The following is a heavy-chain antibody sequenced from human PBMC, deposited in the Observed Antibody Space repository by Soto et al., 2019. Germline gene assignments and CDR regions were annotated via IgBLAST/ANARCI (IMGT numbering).Heavy chain of an antibody. CDR2: MKPNSGKT. J-gene: IGHJ6*02. CDR3: ARGTVVIFDYYGMDV. CDR1: GFTFTDFD. D-gene: IGHD3-22*01. Sequence: QEQLVQSGAEVTKPGASVKVSCKASGFTFTDFDIIRVRQATGQGLEWMGWMKPNSGKTDFAQRFQGRVNMTSDTSMTTVYMELRSLRSEDTAVYYCARGTVVIFDYYGMDVWGQGTTITVSS. V-gene: IGHV1-8*01.